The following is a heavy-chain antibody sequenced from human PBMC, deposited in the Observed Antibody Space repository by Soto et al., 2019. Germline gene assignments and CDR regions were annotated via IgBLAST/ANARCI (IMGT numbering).Heavy chain of an antibody. CDR1: GGSISSGGYY. V-gene: IGHV4-31*03. J-gene: IGHJ4*02. D-gene: IGHD3-22*01. CDR3: ARSGYYYDSSGYYPFDY. CDR2: IYYSGST. Sequence: TLSLPCTVSGGSISSGGYYWSWIRQHPGKGLEWIGYIYYSGSTYYNPSLKSRVTISVDTSKNQFSLKLSSVTAADTAVYYCARSGYYYDSSGYYPFDYWGQGTLVTVSS.